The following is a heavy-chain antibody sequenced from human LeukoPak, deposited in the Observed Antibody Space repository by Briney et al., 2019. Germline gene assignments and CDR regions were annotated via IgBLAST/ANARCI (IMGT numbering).Heavy chain of an antibody. CDR1: GGSISSYY. D-gene: IGHD6-19*01. J-gene: IGHJ4*02. CDR3: ARRRAVPGFYYFDY. Sequence: ETLSLTCTVSGGSISSYYWTWLRQPPGKGLEWIGYIYYSGSTNYNPSLKSRVTISVDTSKNQFSLKLSSLTAADTAVYYCARRRAVPGFYYFDYWGQGNLVTVSS. CDR2: IYYSGST. V-gene: IGHV4-59*08.